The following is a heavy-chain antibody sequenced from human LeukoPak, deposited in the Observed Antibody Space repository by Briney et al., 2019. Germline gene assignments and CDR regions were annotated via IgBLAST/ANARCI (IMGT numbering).Heavy chain of an antibody. Sequence: GESLKISCKGSGYAFTTNWIGWVRQMPGKGLEWMGIIYPADSDARYSPSFQGQVTISADKSISTAYLQWNSLKASDTAMYYCARPGYSGSLEYWGQGTLVTVSS. CDR1: GYAFTTNW. D-gene: IGHD1-26*01. V-gene: IGHV5-51*01. J-gene: IGHJ4*02. CDR3: ARPGYSGSLEY. CDR2: IYPADSDA.